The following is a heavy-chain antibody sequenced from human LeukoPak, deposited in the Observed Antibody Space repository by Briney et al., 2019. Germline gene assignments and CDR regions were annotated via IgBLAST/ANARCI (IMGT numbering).Heavy chain of an antibody. CDR1: GGTFISYA. CDR3: ARRQLVAPNYYYYGMDV. J-gene: IGHJ6*02. CDR2: IIPIFGTA. V-gene: IGHV1-69*13. Sequence: SVKVSCKASGGTFISYAISWVRQAPGQGLEWMGGIIPIFGTANYAQKFQGRVTITADESTSTAYMELSSLRSEDTAVYYCARRQLVAPNYYYYGMDVWGQGTTVTVSS. D-gene: IGHD6-6*01.